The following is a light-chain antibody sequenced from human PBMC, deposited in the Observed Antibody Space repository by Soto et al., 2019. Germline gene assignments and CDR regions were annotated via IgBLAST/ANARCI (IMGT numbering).Light chain of an antibody. CDR3: QQYGNSPPYS. Sequence: EIVLTQSPGSLSLSPGEGATLSCRASQSVSTTYLAWYQLKPGQAPRLVIYATSSRAAGIPDRFRGSGSGTEFTLTINSLEPEDVGVYFCQQYGNSPPYSFGQGTKLEIK. CDR1: QSVSTTY. V-gene: IGKV3-20*01. CDR2: ATS. J-gene: IGKJ2*03.